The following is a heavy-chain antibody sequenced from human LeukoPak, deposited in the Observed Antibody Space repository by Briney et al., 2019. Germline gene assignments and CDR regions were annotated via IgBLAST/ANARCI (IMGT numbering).Heavy chain of an antibody. CDR3: AKQFIVVVPAAIGSNDYYYMDV. CDR1: GFTFSSYG. D-gene: IGHD2-2*01. Sequence: GGSLRLSCAASGFTFSSYGMHWVRQAPGKGLEWVAVISYDGSNKYYADSVKGRFTISRDNSKNTLYLQMNSLRAEDTAVYYCAKQFIVVVPAAIGSNDYYYMDVWGKGTTVTVSS. J-gene: IGHJ6*03. V-gene: IGHV3-30*18. CDR2: ISYDGSNK.